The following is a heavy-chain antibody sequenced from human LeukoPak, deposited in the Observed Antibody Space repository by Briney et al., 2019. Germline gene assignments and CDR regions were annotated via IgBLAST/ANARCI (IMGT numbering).Heavy chain of an antibody. D-gene: IGHD5-24*01. CDR1: GGSISRSSDY. CDR3: ARHPAGYNFAFDI. Sequence: SETLSLTCTVSGGSISRSSDYCGWIRQPPGKGLEGIGTTSDRGTTYLNPSLKSRVTLSADTSKNHFYLRLSSVTAADTAIYYCARHPAGYNFAFDIWGQGTMVT. CDR2: TSDRGTT. J-gene: IGHJ3*02. V-gene: IGHV4-39*01.